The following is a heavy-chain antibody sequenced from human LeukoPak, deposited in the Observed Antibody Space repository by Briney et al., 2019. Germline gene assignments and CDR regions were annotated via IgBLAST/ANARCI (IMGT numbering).Heavy chain of an antibody. J-gene: IGHJ4*02. CDR1: GFTFSSHS. CDR3: VVPSRDGDNGWTFDY. Sequence: GGSLRLSCAASGFTFSSHSINWVRQAPGKGLEWVSYISTSSSTIYYADSVKGRFTISRDNSKNTLYLQMNSLRAEDTAVYYCVVPSRDGDNGWTFDYWGQGTLVTVSS. V-gene: IGHV3-48*01. D-gene: IGHD2-21*02. CDR2: ISTSSSTI.